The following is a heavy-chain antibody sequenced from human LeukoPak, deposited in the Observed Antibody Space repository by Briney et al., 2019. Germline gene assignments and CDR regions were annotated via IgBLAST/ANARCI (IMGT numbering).Heavy chain of an antibody. D-gene: IGHD1-26*01. Sequence: GASVKVSCKASGGTFSSYAISWVRQAPGQGLEWMGGIIPIFGTANYAQKFQGRVTITADKSTSTAYMELSSLRSEDTAVYYCARDLKGQWELPQRRVGYYYYMDVWGKGTTVTVSS. CDR1: GGTFSSYA. CDR2: IIPIFGTA. J-gene: IGHJ6*03. V-gene: IGHV1-69*06. CDR3: ARDLKGQWELPQRRVGYYYYMDV.